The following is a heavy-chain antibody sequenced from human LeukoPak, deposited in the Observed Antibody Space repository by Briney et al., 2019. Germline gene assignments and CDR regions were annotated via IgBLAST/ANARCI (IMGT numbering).Heavy chain of an antibody. CDR2: IYYSGST. J-gene: IGHJ4*02. Sequence: SETLSLTCTVSGGSISNYYWSWIRQPPGKGLEWIGYIYYSGSTNHNPSLKSRVTISVDTSKNQFSLKLSSVTAADTAVYYCARGEFDGGVYFDYWGQGTLVTVSS. CDR1: GGSISNYY. CDR3: ARGEFDGGVYFDY. V-gene: IGHV4-59*01. D-gene: IGHD3-16*01.